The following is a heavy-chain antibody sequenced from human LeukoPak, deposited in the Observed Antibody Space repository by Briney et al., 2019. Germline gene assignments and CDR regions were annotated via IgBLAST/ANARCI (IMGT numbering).Heavy chain of an antibody. V-gene: IGHV3-11*01. CDR2: ISSSGSTI. D-gene: IGHD2-8*02. CDR3: ATYRQVLSPFES. Sequence: GGSLRLSCAASGFTFSDYYMSWIRQAPGKGLEWVSYISSSGSTIYYADSVKGRFTISRDNAKSTLSLQMNSLRAEDTAIYYCATYRQVLSPFESWGQGTLVTVSS. J-gene: IGHJ4*02. CDR1: GFTFSDYY.